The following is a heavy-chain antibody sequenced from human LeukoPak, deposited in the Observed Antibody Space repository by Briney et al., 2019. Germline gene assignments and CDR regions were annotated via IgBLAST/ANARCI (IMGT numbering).Heavy chain of an antibody. CDR2: IHNSGST. Sequence: KPSETLSVTCTVSGGSISSSSYHWGWIRQPPGKGLEWIGSIHNSGSTYYNPSLKSRVTISVDTSKNQFSLKLSSVTAADTAVHYCAGLTPFAVDVWGKGTTVTVSS. J-gene: IGHJ6*04. D-gene: IGHD2-15*01. V-gene: IGHV4-39*01. CDR1: GGSISSSSYH. CDR3: AGLTPFAVDV.